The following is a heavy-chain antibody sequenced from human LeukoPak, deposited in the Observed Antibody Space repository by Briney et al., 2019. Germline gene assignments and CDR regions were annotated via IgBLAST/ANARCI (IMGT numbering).Heavy chain of an antibody. Sequence: ASVKVSCKASGGTFSSYAISWVRQAPGQGLEWMGGIIPIFGTANYAQKFQGRVTITADESTSTAYMELSSLRSEDTAVYYCASLPAYYYGMDVWGQGTTVTVSS. V-gene: IGHV1-69*13. CDR2: IIPIFGTA. J-gene: IGHJ6*02. CDR3: ASLPAYYYGMDV. CDR1: GGTFSSYA.